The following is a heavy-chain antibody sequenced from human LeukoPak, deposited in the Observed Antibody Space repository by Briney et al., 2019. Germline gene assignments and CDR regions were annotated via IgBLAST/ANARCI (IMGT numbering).Heavy chain of an antibody. CDR1: GYTFTSYA. D-gene: IGHD3-22*01. Sequence: ASVKVSCKASGYTFTSYAMNWVRQAPGQGLEWMGWINTNTGNPTYAQGFTGRFVFSLDTSVSTAYLQISSLKAEDTAVYYCARDPAGYYDSSGYGMDVWGQGTTVTVSS. J-gene: IGHJ6*02. CDR2: INTNTGNP. V-gene: IGHV7-4-1*02. CDR3: ARDPAGYYDSSGYGMDV.